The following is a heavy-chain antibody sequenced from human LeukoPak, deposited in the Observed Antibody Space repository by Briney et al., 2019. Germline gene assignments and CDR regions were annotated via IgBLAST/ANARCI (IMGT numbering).Heavy chain of an antibody. Sequence: ASVKVSCKASGGTFSSYAISWVRQAPGQGLEWMGRIIPILGIANYAQKFQGRVTITADKSTSTAYMELSSLRSEDTAVYYCAREGTIFGVADAFDIWGQGTMVTVSS. CDR1: GGTFSSYA. CDR2: IIPILGIA. CDR3: AREGTIFGVADAFDI. V-gene: IGHV1-69*04. D-gene: IGHD3-3*01. J-gene: IGHJ3*02.